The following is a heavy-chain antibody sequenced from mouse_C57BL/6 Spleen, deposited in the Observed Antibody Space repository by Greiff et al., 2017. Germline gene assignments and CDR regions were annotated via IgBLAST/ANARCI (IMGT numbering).Heavy chain of an antibody. CDR2: ISYDGSN. CDR3: EGGVAGAIDY. J-gene: IGHJ4*01. V-gene: IGHV3-6*01. D-gene: IGHD1-1*01. Sequence: EVQLQQSGPGLVKPSQSLSLTCSVTGYSITSGYYWNWIRPFPGKKLEWLDYISYDGSNNYNPTLKNRISITRDTSKNQFILELNSVITEYTATYCCEGGVAGAIDYRGQGTSVTVSS. CDR1: GYSITSGYY.